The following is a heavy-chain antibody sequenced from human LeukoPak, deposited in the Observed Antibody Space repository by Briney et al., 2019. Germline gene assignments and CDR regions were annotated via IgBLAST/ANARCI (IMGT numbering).Heavy chain of an antibody. Sequence: GGSLRLSCAASGFTFSDYGMNWVRQAPGKGLEWVSYISSRSSTIYYADSVKGRFSISRGDAKNSLYLQMSSLRVEDTAVYFCAKDKDTPATAQPQRGYFESWGQGTLVTVSS. CDR1: GFTFSDYG. V-gene: IGHV3-48*04. J-gene: IGHJ4*02. D-gene: IGHD2-21*02. CDR2: ISSRSSTI. CDR3: AKDKDTPATAQPQRGYFES.